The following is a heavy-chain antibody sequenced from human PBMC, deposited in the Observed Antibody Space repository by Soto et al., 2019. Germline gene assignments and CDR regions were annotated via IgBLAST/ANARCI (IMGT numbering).Heavy chain of an antibody. Sequence: QITLTESGPMLVKPTQTLTLTCTFSGFSLTTSRVGVGWIRQPPGKALEWLAVIYWDDDKRYSPSQRSRVTIAKDTSRNQLGLTVTNMDPVHTGTYYWARVIIAYGGVDECDAFDAWVQGTTVTVSS. D-gene: IGHD3-16*01. CDR2: IYWDDDK. J-gene: IGHJ3*01. V-gene: IGHV2-5*02. CDR3: ARVIIAYGGVDECDAFDA. CDR1: GFSLTTSRVG.